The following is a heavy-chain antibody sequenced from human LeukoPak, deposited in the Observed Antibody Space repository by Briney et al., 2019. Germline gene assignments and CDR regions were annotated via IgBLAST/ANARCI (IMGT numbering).Heavy chain of an antibody. D-gene: IGHD1-14*01. CDR3: ARDPLPEIDI. CDR1: GFTFSSYE. V-gene: IGHV3-48*03. J-gene: IGHJ3*02. Sequence: PGGSLRLSCAASGFTFSSYEMNWVRQAPGKGLEWVSYISSSGSTIYYADSVKGRFTISRDNAKNSLYLQMNSPRAEDTAVYYCARDPLPEIDIWGQGTMVTVSS. CDR2: ISSSGSTI.